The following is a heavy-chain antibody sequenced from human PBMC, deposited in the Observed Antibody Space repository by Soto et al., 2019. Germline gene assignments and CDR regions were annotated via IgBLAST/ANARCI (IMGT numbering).Heavy chain of an antibody. V-gene: IGHV3-23*01. CDR1: GFTFSNYG. CDR2: ISKSGDKT. CDR3: AKCVYNDYVSCY. D-gene: IGHD4-17*01. Sequence: PGGSLRLSCAASGFTFSNYGMSWVRQAPGKGLEWVSAISKSGDKTYYRDSVKGRFTISRDNSKSTVYLQMNSLRAEDTALYSCAKCVYNDYVSCYWGQGTLGTVSS. J-gene: IGHJ4*02.